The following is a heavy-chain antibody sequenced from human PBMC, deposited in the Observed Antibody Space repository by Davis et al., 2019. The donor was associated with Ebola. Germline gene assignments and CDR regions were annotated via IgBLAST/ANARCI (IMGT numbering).Heavy chain of an antibody. CDR2: IYSTGST. CDR1: GASIRSSSYY. V-gene: IGHV4-39*01. D-gene: IGHD1-26*01. Sequence: SETLSPTCTVSGASIRSSSYYCGWLRQPPGKGLEWFGSIYSTGSTYYNPSLKSRVTISVDTSKNQFSLKLSSVTAADTAVYYCASGIVRFDYWGQGTLVSVSS. CDR3: ASGIVRFDY. J-gene: IGHJ4*02.